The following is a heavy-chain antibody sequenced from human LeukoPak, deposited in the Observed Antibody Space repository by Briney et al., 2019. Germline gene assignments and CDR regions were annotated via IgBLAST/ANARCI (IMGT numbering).Heavy chain of an antibody. CDR2: IYYSGST. V-gene: IGHV4-59*01. CDR1: GGSISSYH. J-gene: IGHJ6*02. D-gene: IGHD1-1*01. Sequence: PSETLSLTCTVSGGSISSYHVNWIRQPPGEGLEWIGYIYYSGSTNYNPSLKSRVTISVDTSKNQFSLKLSSVTAADTAVYYCARGLEYYYYYYAMDVWGQGTTVTVSS. CDR3: ARGLEYYYYYYAMDV.